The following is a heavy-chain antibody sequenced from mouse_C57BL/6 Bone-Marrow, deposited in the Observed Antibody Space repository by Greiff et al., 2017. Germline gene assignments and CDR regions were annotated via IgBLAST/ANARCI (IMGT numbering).Heavy chain of an antibody. J-gene: IGHJ2*01. CDR2: ISDGGSYT. Sequence: DVHLVASGGGLVKPGGSLKLSCAASGFTFSSYAMSWVRQTPEKRLEWVATISDGGSYTYYPDNVKGRFPISRDNAKNNLYLQMSHLKSEDTSMYYCARDSYGSSLGYWGQGTTLTVSS. CDR3: ARDSYGSSLGY. CDR1: GFTFSSYA. D-gene: IGHD1-1*01. V-gene: IGHV5-4*01.